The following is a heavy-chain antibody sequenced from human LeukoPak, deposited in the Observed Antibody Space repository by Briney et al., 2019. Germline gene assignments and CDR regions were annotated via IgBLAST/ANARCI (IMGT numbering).Heavy chain of an antibody. CDR2: IYHSGNT. J-gene: IGHJ4*02. CDR1: GGSMTSDGSY. CDR3: ARVRGAFDY. V-gene: IGHV4-30-2*01. D-gene: IGHD3-10*01. Sequence: PSETLSLTCTVSGGSMTSDGSYWSWIRQPAGKGLEWIGYIYHSGNTNCDPSLKSRVTISVDRSKNQFSLKLSSVTAADTAVYYCARVRGAFDYWGQGTLVTVSS.